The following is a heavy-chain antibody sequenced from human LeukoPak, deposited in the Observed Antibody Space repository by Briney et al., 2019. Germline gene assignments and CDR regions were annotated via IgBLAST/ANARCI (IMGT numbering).Heavy chain of an antibody. D-gene: IGHD3-10*01. Sequence: ASVKVSCKASGYTFTSYGISWVRQAPGQGLEWMGWISAYNGNTNYAQKLQGRVTMTTDTSTSTAYMELRSLRSDDTAVYYCARDGAVGDMVHGTYYGMDVWGKGTTVTVSS. CDR3: ARDGAVGDMVHGTYYGMDV. V-gene: IGHV1-18*04. CDR1: GYTFTSYG. J-gene: IGHJ6*04. CDR2: ISAYNGNT.